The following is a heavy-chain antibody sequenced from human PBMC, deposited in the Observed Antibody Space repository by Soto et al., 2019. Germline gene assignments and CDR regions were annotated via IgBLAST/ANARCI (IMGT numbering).Heavy chain of an antibody. Sequence: SETLSLTCTVPGGSISSSSYYWGWIRQPPGKGLEWIGSIYYSGSTYYNPSLKSRVTISVDTSKNQFSLKLSSVTAADTAVYYCARLKVGATWYYYYGMDVWGQGTTVTVSS. V-gene: IGHV4-39*01. CDR3: ARLKVGATWYYYYGMDV. D-gene: IGHD1-26*01. CDR2: IYYSGST. J-gene: IGHJ6*02. CDR1: GGSISSSSYY.